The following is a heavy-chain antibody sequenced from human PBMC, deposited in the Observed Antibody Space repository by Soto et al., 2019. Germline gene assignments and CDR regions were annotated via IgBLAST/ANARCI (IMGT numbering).Heavy chain of an antibody. Sequence: QVQLQESGPRLVEASQTLSLTCNVSNASITSSGYYWSCVRQPPGKRLVGIGYIYHSGSTFYSPSLQSRLTMSVDTAKNQSSLTLRSVTAADTAVYHCARMSGTYYVPDYWGQGTLVTVSS. V-gene: IGHV4-31*03. CDR3: ARMSGTYYVPDY. CDR2: IYHSGST. CDR1: NASITSSGYY. D-gene: IGHD1-26*01. J-gene: IGHJ4*02.